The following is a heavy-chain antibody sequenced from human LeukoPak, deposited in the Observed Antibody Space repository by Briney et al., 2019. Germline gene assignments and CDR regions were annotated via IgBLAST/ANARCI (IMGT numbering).Heavy chain of an antibody. CDR3: ARQYCSSTSCYLIDY. Sequence: GESLQISCKGSGYSFTSYWVGWVRQMPGKGLEWMGIIYPGDSDTRYSPSFQGQVTISADKSISTAYLQWSSLKASDTAMYYCARQYCSSTSCYLIDYWGQGTLVTVSS. J-gene: IGHJ4*02. CDR1: GYSFTSYW. CDR2: IYPGDSDT. V-gene: IGHV5-51*01. D-gene: IGHD2-2*01.